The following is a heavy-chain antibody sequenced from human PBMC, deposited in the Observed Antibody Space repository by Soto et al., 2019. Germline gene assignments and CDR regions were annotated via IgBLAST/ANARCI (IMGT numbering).Heavy chain of an antibody. Sequence: GGSLRLSCAASGFTFDDYAMHWVRQAPGKGLEWVSVIYSGASTYYADSVKGRFTISRDNSKNTLYLQMNSLRAEDTAVYYCARDARAEGGYWYFDLWGRGTLVTVSS. CDR1: GFTFDDYA. CDR2: IYSGAST. D-gene: IGHD2-15*01. CDR3: ARDARAEGGYWYFDL. J-gene: IGHJ2*01. V-gene: IGHV3-53*01.